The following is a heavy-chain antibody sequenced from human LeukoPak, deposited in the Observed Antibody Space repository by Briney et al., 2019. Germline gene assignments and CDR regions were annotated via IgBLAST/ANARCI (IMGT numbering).Heavy chain of an antibody. CDR1: GFTFSSYS. D-gene: IGHD6-19*01. V-gene: IGHV3-21*01. CDR3: ARGRTAVAGLFDY. CDR2: ISSSSSYI. Sequence: GGSLRLSCAASGFTFSSYSMNWVRQAPGKGLEWVSSISSSSSYIYYADSVKGRFTISRDNAKNSLYLQMNSLRAEDTAVHYCARGRTAVAGLFDYWGQGTLVTVSS. J-gene: IGHJ4*02.